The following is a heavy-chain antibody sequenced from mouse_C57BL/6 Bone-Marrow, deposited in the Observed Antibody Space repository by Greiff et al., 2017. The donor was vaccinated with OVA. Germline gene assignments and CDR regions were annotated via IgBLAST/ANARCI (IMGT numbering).Heavy chain of an antibody. CDR2: INPSSGYT. CDR3: AHGNFEV. Sequence: QVQLQQSGAELAKPGASVKLSCKASGYTFTSYWMHWVKQRPGQGLEWIGYINPSSGYTKYNQKFKDKATLTADTSSSTAYMQLSSLTSEDSAVYYCAHGNFEVWGTGTTVTVSS. J-gene: IGHJ1*03. CDR1: GYTFTSYW. D-gene: IGHD2-1*01. V-gene: IGHV1-7*01.